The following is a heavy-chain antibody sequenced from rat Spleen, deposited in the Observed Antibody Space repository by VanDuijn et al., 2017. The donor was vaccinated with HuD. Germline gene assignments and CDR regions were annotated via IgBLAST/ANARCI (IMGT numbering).Heavy chain of an antibody. CDR2: ITSGGNT. Sequence: QVQVKESGPGLVQPSQTLSLTCTVSGFSLTSNGVSWVRQPPGKGLEWIAAITSGGNTYYNSALKSRLSISRDTSKSQVFLKMNSLQTEDTAIYFCTWMATSDFFDYWGQGVMVTVSS. CDR3: TWMATSDFFDY. V-gene: IGHV2S12*01. CDR1: GFSLTSNG. D-gene: IGHD1-12*02. J-gene: IGHJ2*01.